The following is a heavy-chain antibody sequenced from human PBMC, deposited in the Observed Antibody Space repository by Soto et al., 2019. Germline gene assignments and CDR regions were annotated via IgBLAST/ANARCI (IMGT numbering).Heavy chain of an antibody. CDR3: ARLHYYDRSYYFDY. J-gene: IGHJ4*02. D-gene: IGHD3-22*01. Sequence: QVQLQESGPGLVKPSGTLSLTCAVSGGSISSSNWWSWVRQPPGKGLEWIGEIYHSGSTNYNPSLKSRVTISVHTSTNQFSLKLSSVTAADTAVYYCARLHYYDRSYYFDYWGQGTLVTVSS. CDR2: IYHSGST. V-gene: IGHV4-4*02. CDR1: GGSISSSNW.